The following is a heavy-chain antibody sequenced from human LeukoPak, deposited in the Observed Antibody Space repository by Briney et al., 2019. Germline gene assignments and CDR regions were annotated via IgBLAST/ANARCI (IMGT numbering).Heavy chain of an antibody. V-gene: IGHV3-48*03. CDR2: ISSSGSTI. J-gene: IGHJ4*02. CDR3: ARERGYFDY. Sequence: PGGSLRLSCAASGFTFSSYEMNWVCQAPGKGLEWVSYISSSGSTIYYADSVKGRFTISRDNAKNSLYLQMNSLRAEDTAVYYCARERGYFDYWGQGTLVTVSS. CDR1: GFTFSSYE.